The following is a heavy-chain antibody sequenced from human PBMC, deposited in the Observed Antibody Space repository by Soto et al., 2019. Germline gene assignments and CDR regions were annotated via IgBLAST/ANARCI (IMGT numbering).Heavy chain of an antibody. V-gene: IGHV1-69*01. Sequence: QVQLVQSGAEVKKPGSSVKVSCKASGGTFSSYAISWVRQAPGQGLEWMGGIIPIFGTANYAQKFQGRVTITAAESTSQAYMGPGSLRSGDTAGYSWAGAPPRLSSSPQIAAAGGGLDYWGQGTLVTVSS. CDR1: GGTFSSYA. CDR3: AGAPPRLSSSPQIAAAGGGLDY. J-gene: IGHJ4*02. CDR2: IIPIFGTA. D-gene: IGHD6-13*01.